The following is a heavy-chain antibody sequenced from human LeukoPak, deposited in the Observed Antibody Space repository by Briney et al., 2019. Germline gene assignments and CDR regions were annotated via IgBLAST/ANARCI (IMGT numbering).Heavy chain of an antibody. J-gene: IGHJ3*02. CDR3: ASYDFWSGYLI. Sequence: PSETLSLTCTVSGGSISSNYWSWIRQPPGKGLEWIGYIYYSGSTNYNPSFKSRVTISEDTSKNQFSLKLSSVTAADTAVYYCASYDFWSGYLIWGQGTMVTVSS. D-gene: IGHD3-3*01. CDR2: IYYSGST. V-gene: IGHV4-59*01. CDR1: GGSISSNY.